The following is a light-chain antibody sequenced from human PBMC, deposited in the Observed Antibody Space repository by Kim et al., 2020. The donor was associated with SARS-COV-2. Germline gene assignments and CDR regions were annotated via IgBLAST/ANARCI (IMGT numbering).Light chain of an antibody. CDR1: SGHSRYA. CDR2: VNSDGSH. CDR3: QTWGTGIRV. Sequence: ASVKLSCTLSSGHSRYALAWHQQHPEKGPRYLMKVNSDGSHSKGDGIPDRFSGSSSGAERYLTISSLQSEDEADYYCQTWGTGIRVFGGGTKVTVL. V-gene: IGLV4-69*01. J-gene: IGLJ2*01.